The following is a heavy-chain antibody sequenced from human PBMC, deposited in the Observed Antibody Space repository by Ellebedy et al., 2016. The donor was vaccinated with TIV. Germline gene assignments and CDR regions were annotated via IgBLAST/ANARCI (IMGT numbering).Heavy chain of an antibody. CDR1: GFTFSGYG. D-gene: IGHD3-16*01. CDR2: ISYNGNSH. CDR3: AKDLRPLWGGAMDS. Sequence: PGGSLRLSCAASGFTFSGYGMHWVRQTPGKGLEWLAVISYNGNSHFYADSVNGRITISRDNSKNTLYLRMNSLRAEDTAVYYCAKDLRPLWGGAMDSWGRGALVTVSS. J-gene: IGHJ4*02. V-gene: IGHV3-30*18.